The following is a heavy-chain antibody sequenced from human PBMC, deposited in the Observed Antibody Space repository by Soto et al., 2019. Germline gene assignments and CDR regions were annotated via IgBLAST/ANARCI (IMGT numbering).Heavy chain of an antibody. Sequence: GGSLRLSCAASGFTFSGSAMHWVRQASGKGLEWVGRIRSKANSYATAYAASVKGRFTISRDDSKNTAYLQMNSLKTEDTAVYYCTRHEGYYYDSSGAAADAFDIWGQGTMVTVS. V-gene: IGHV3-73*01. CDR1: GFTFSGSA. J-gene: IGHJ3*02. D-gene: IGHD3-22*01. CDR2: IRSKANSYAT. CDR3: TRHEGYYYDSSGAAADAFDI.